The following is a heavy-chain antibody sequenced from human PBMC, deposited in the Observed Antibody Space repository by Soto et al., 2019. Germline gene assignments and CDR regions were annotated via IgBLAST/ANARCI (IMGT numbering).Heavy chain of an antibody. CDR2: IYYDGSP. J-gene: IGHJ4*02. V-gene: IGHV4-39*01. CDR1: GGSISATDYY. Sequence: TSETLSLTCTVSGGSISATDYYWVWIRQPPGRGLEWIANIYYDGSPFYNPSLKGRVAISADTSKNEFSLKLNSVTASDTSIYYCARAIRYYDSVGYFDYWGPGTLVTVSS. D-gene: IGHD3-22*01. CDR3: ARAIRYYDSVGYFDY.